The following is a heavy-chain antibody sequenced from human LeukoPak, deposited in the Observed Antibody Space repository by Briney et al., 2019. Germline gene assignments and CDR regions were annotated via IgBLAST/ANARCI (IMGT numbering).Heavy chain of an antibody. J-gene: IGHJ4*02. CDR2: ISGSGGST. Sequence: GGSLRLSCAASGFTFSSYTMSWVRQAPGKGLELVSAISGSGGSTYYADSVKGRFTISRDNSKNTLYLQMNSLRAEDTAVYYCASLALKYYYYASGGRWYWGQGTLVTVSS. V-gene: IGHV3-23*01. CDR1: GFTFSSYT. D-gene: IGHD3-22*01. CDR3: ASLALKYYYYASGGRWY.